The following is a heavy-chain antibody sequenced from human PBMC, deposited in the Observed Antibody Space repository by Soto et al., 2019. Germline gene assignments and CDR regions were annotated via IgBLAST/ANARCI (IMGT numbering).Heavy chain of an antibody. CDR1: GYPFTHYG. CDR2: ISPFNGNT. CDR3: ARDRHDYGDYAPVDYYYYYGMDV. D-gene: IGHD4-17*01. J-gene: IGHJ6*02. V-gene: IGHV1-18*01. Sequence: GASVKVSCKSSGYPFTHYGITWIRQAPGQGLEWMGWISPFNGNTNYGQPLQGRVTITADESTSTAYTELSSLRSEDTAVYYCARDRHDYGDYAPVDYYYYYGMDVWGQGTTVTVSS.